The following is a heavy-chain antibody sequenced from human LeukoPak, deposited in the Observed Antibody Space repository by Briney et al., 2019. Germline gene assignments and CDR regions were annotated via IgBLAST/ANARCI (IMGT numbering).Heavy chain of an antibody. Sequence: GGSLRLSRAASGFTFDDYGMSWVRQAPGKGLEWVSGINWNGGSTGYADSVKGRFTISRDNAKNSLYLQMNSLRAEDTALYHCARALYYDFWSGSPDDAFDIWGQGTMVTVSS. J-gene: IGHJ3*02. CDR3: ARALYYDFWSGSPDDAFDI. CDR1: GFTFDDYG. D-gene: IGHD3-3*01. V-gene: IGHV3-20*01. CDR2: INWNGGST.